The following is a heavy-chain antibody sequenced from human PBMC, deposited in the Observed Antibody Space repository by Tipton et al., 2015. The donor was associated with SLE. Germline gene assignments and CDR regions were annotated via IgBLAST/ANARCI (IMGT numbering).Heavy chain of an antibody. CDR3: ARDADGRRAFHI. CDR2: IYTGGNT. D-gene: IGHD5-24*01. V-gene: IGHV4-4*07. CDR1: GGVISEYY. J-gene: IGHJ3*02. Sequence: TLSLTCTVSGGVISEYYWGWIRQPAGKGLEWIGRIYTGGNTKYNPSLESRVTLSADASKAQFSLRLSSVTAADTAVYYCARDADGRRAFHIWGQGTMVAVSS.